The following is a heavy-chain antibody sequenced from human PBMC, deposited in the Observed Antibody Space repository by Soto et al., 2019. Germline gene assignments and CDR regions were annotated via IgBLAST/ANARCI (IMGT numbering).Heavy chain of an antibody. D-gene: IGHD3-10*01. CDR3: ARLGYYYCAGCSSPADNWFDP. Sequence: GASLKISCKGSGYRFTSYWIGWVRQMPGKGLEWMGIIYPGDSDTRYSPSFQGQVTISADKSISTAYLQWSSLKASDTAMYYCARLGYYYCAGCSSPADNWFDPCGQGTLVTVSS. J-gene: IGHJ5*02. V-gene: IGHV5-51*01. CDR2: IYPGDSDT. CDR1: GYRFTSYW.